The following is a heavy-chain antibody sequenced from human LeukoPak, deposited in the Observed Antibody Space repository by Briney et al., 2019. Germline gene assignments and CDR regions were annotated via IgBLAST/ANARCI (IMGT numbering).Heavy chain of an antibody. CDR3: ARDRGWIQHDI. Sequence: GGSLRLSCAASGFTFSSYAMHWVRQAPGKGLEWVAFIKGDGSAKKYVDSVKGRFTISRDNAKNSLFLQMNSLRAEDTAVYYCARDRGWIQHDIWGQGTMVTVSS. V-gene: IGHV3-7*01. D-gene: IGHD5-18*01. CDR1: GFTFSSYA. CDR2: IKGDGSAK. J-gene: IGHJ3*02.